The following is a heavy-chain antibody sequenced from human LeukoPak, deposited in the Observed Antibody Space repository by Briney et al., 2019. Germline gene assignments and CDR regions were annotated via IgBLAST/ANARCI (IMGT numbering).Heavy chain of an antibody. V-gene: IGHV3-33*01. Sequence: GGSLRLSCAASGFTFSDYGIHWVRQAPGKGLEWVAVIWSDGSNKYYADSVKGRFTISRDNSRKALYLQMNSLRVEDTAVYYCVRASGSFDYWGQGTLVTVSS. D-gene: IGHD3-10*01. CDR3: VRASGSFDY. CDR1: GFTFSDYG. CDR2: IWSDGSNK. J-gene: IGHJ4*02.